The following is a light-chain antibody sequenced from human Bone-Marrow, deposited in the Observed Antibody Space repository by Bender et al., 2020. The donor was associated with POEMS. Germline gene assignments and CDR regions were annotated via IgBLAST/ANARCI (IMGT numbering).Light chain of an antibody. CDR1: DVWSYNL. CDR3: SSYTSSSTVL. J-gene: IGLJ2*01. Sequence: QSALTQPASVSGSPGQSITISCTGDVWSYNLVSWYQQHPGKAPKLMIYEVRNRPSGVSNRFSGSKSATTASLTISGLQAEDEANYYCSSYTSSSTVLFGGGTKVTVL. CDR2: EVR. V-gene: IGLV2-14*02.